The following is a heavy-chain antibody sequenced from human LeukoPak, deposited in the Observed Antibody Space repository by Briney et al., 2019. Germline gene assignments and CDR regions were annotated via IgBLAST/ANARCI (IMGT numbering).Heavy chain of an antibody. D-gene: IGHD5-18*01. CDR3: AREGGYSHGYRDYYYYGMDV. Sequence: SETLSLTCTVSGGSLSSYYWSWIRQPPGKGLEWIGYIYYSGSTNYNPSLKSRVTISVDTSKNQFSLELSSVTAADTAVYYCAREGGYSHGYRDYYYYGMDVWGQGTTVTVSS. J-gene: IGHJ6*02. CDR2: IYYSGST. V-gene: IGHV4-59*01. CDR1: GGSLSSYY.